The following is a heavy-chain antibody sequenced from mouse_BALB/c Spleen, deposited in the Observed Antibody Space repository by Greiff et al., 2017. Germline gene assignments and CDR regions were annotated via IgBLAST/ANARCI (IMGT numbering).Heavy chain of an antibody. CDR1: GFTFSSFG. D-gene: IGHD1-3*01. CDR2: ISSGSSTI. V-gene: IGHV5-17*02. CDR3: ARDNQAWFAY. Sequence: EVKLMESGGGLVQPGGSRKLSCAASGFTFSSFGMHWVRQAPEKGLEWVAYISSGSSTIYYADTVKGRFTISRDNPKNTLFLQMTSLRSEDTAMYYCARDNQAWFAYWGQGTLVTVSA. J-gene: IGHJ3*01.